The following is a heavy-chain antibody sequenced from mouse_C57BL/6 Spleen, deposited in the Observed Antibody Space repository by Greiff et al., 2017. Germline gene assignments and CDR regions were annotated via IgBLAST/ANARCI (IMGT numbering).Heavy chain of an antibody. D-gene: IGHD2-2*01. J-gene: IGHJ4*01. V-gene: IGHV1-66*01. CDR1: GYSFTSYY. CDR3: ARNYGYDDYAMDY. CDR2: IYPGSGNT. Sequence: HVQLQQSGPELVKPGASVKISCKASGYSFTSYYIHWVKQRPGQGLEWIGWIYPGSGNTKYNEKFKGKATLTADTSSSTAYMQLSSLTSEDSAVYYCARNYGYDDYAMDYWGQGTSVTVSS.